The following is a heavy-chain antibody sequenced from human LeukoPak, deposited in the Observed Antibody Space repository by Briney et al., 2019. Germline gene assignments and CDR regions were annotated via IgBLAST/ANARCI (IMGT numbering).Heavy chain of an antibody. V-gene: IGHV3-7*01. CDR2: IKQDGSEK. CDR3: ASQAHFWSGPGG. D-gene: IGHD3-3*02. Sequence: GGSLRLSCAASGFTFSSFWMSWVRQAPGKGLEWVANIKQDGSEKYYMDSVKGRFTISRDNAKNSLNLQMNSLRAEDTAVYYCASQAHFWSGPGGWGRGTLVTVSS. J-gene: IGHJ4*02. CDR1: GFTFSSFW.